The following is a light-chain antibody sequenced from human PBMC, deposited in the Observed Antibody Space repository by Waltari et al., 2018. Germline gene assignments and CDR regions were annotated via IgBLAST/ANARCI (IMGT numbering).Light chain of an antibody. V-gene: IGLV3-25*03. Sequence: SYELTQPPSVSVSPGQTARITCSGDALPKQYAFWYQQKPGQAPVLIIDKDTQRPSGIPERFSGSSSGTTVTMTISGVQAEDEADDYCLSADSSGTSKVFGGGTKLTVL. J-gene: IGLJ3*02. CDR2: KDT. CDR1: ALPKQY. CDR3: LSADSSGTSKV.